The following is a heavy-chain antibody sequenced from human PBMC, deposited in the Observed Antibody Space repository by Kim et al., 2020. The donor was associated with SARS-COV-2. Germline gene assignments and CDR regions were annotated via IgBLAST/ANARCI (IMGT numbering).Heavy chain of an antibody. Sequence: SETLSRTCTVSGGSISSYYWSWIRQPPGKGLEWIGYIYYSGSTNYNPSLKSRVTISVDTSKNQFSLKLSSVTAADTAVYYCARDRSGYDYYYYYGMDVWGQGTTVTVSS. D-gene: IGHD5-12*01. CDR3: ARDRSGYDYYYYYGMDV. CDR2: IYYSGST. CDR1: GGSISSYY. J-gene: IGHJ6*02. V-gene: IGHV4-59*01.